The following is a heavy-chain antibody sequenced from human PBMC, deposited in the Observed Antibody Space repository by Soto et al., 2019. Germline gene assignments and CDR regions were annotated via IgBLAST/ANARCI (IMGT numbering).Heavy chain of an antibody. D-gene: IGHD6-19*01. CDR3: AHRPSGWYLFDY. J-gene: IGHJ4*02. CDR2: LYWNDDK. CDR1: GFSLSTSGLG. Sequence: QITLKESGPTLVRPTQTLTLTCTFSGFSLSTSGLGVGWIRQPPGKAMGWLALLYWNDDKRYSPSLKARLTITTDTSKNQVVLTMTNMDPVDTATYYCAHRPSGWYLFDYWGQGTLVTVSS. V-gene: IGHV2-5*01.